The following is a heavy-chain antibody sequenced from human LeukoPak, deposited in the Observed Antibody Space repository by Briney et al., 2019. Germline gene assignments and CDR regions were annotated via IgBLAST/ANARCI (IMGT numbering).Heavy chain of an antibody. CDR2: ISSNGDNT. CDR3: VRGSGY. CDR1: GFTFSTYV. J-gene: IGHJ4*02. D-gene: IGHD3-10*01. Sequence: GGSLRLTCSVSGFTFSTYVMHWVRQAPGKGLGYVSAISSNGDNTYYADSVKGRFTISRDNSKNTLYLQMSSLRADDTAVYYCVRGSGYWGQGTLVTVSS. V-gene: IGHV3-64D*06.